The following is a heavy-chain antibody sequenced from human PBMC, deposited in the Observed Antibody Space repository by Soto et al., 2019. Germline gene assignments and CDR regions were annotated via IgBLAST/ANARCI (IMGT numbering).Heavy chain of an antibody. J-gene: IGHJ5*02. CDR2: HYSGGST. CDR1: CFSVSSNY. Sequence: GSLRLSCAISCFSVSSNYLSWVRQSPGKVLEWVSVHYSGGSTYYADSVQGRFTISRDKSNNTLYLQMRRVRAEDTAVYFCARHRHPRGTVGATSPLDPWGQGTQVTVSS. D-gene: IGHD1-26*01. CDR3: ARHRHPRGTVGATSPLDP. V-gene: IGHV3-53*01.